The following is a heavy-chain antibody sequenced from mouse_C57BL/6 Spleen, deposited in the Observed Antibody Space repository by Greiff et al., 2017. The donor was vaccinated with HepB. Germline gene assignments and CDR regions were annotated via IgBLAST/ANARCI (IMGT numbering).Heavy chain of an antibody. CDR1: GYSITSGYY. CDR2: ISYDGSN. D-gene: IGHD2-1*01. CDR3: ERMSYGNYGFGY. J-gene: IGHJ2*01. V-gene: IGHV3-6*01. Sequence: EVKLMESGPGLVKPSQSLSLTCSVTGYSITSGYYWNWIRQFPGNKLEWMGYISYDGSNNYNPSLKNRISITRDTSKNQFFLKLNSVTTEDTATYYGERMSYGNYGFGYWGQGTTLTDSS.